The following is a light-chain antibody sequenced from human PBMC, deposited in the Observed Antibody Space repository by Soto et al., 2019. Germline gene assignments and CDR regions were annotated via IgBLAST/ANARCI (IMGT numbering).Light chain of an antibody. CDR2: GAS. V-gene: IGKV3-15*01. J-gene: IGKJ1*01. CDR3: QQYNNWPPWT. Sequence: EIVMTQSPATLSVSPGERATLSCRASQSVSSNLAWYQQKPGQAPRLLIYGASTRATGIPARFSGSGSGTEFPLTISSLQFEDFAVYYCQQYNNWPPWTFGQGTTVDIK. CDR1: QSVSSN.